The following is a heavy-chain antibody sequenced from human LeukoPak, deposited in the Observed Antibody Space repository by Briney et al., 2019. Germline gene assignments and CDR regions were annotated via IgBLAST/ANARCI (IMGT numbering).Heavy chain of an antibody. Sequence: SETLSLTRTVSGGSISGYYWTWVRQPPGEGLEWIGQIHYSGRADYNPSLKSRITISVDTSKNQMSLKLTSVTAADTAIYYCARFGVDYDMGVWGQGTTVTVSS. D-gene: IGHD3-16*01. CDR1: GGSISGYY. CDR2: IHYSGRA. V-gene: IGHV4-59*01. CDR3: ARFGVDYDMGV. J-gene: IGHJ6*02.